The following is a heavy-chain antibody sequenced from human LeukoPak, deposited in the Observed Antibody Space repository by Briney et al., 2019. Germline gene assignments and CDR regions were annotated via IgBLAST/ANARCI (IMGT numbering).Heavy chain of an antibody. CDR1: GGSISNYY. J-gene: IGHJ4*02. CDR3: ARLVSSSWVGY. V-gene: IGHV4-59*08. Sequence: SETLSLTCTVSGGSISNYYWSWIRQPPGKGLEWIGYIYSSGSTNYNPSLKSRVSISGDTSKNQFSLKLSSVTAADTAVYYYARLVSSSWVGYWGQGTLVTVSS. D-gene: IGHD6-13*01. CDR2: IYSSGST.